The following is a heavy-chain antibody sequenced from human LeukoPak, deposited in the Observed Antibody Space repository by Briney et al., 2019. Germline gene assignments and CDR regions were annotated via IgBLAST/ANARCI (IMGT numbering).Heavy chain of an antibody. J-gene: IGHJ4*02. CDR2: IYYSGST. CDR1: SGSISSYY. V-gene: IGHV4-59*08. D-gene: IGHD1-1*01. CDR3: ARRTQKNYYFDY. Sequence: SETLSLTCTVSSGSISSYYWSWIRQPPGKGLEWIGYIYYSGSTNYNPSLKSRLTISVDTSKNQFSLKLSSVTAADTAVYYCARRTQKNYYFDYWGQGTLVTVSS.